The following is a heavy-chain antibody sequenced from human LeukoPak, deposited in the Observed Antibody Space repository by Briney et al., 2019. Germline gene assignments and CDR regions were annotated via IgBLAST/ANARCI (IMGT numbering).Heavy chain of an antibody. CDR1: GFSLNTRGVG. CDR3: AHRKNYYDSSVFDN. V-gene: IGHV2-5*02. CDR2: IYWDDDR. D-gene: IGHD3-22*01. Sequence: SGPTLVNPTQTLTLTCTFSGFSLNTRGVGVGWIRQPPGRALEWLALIYWDDDRRYSPSLKSRLTITKDTSKNQVVLTMTNMDPVDTATYFCAHRKNYYDSSVFDNWGQGTLVAVSS. J-gene: IGHJ4*02.